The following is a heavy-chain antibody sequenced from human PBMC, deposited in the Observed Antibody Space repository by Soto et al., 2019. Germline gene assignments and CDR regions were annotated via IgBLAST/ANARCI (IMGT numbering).Heavy chain of an antibody. CDR1: GGSISSSSYY. D-gene: IGHD6-13*01. CDR3: ARRYSSSWAPRLYYFDY. J-gene: IGHJ4*02. Sequence: SETLSLTCTVSGGSISSSSYYLGWIRQPPGKGLEWIGSIYYSGSTYYNPSLKSRVTISVDTSKNQFSLKLSSVTAADTAVYYCARRYSSSWAPRLYYFDYWGQGTLVTVSS. CDR2: IYYSGST. V-gene: IGHV4-39*01.